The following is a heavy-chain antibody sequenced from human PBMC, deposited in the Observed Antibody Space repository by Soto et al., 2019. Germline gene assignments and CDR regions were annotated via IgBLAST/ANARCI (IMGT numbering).Heavy chain of an antibody. CDR1: GVSVNDGGYY. D-gene: IGHD3-16*01. CDR3: AAQRGGGYFDS. J-gene: IGHJ4*01. CDR2: IYHSGYS. Sequence: SETLSLTCTVSGVSVNDGGYYWNWIRQHPGRGLEYIGYIYHSGYSYSNPSLESRFTLSLETSKNQFSLTVTSVTAADTAVYYCAAQRGGGYFDSWGLGTLVTVYS. V-gene: IGHV4-31*03.